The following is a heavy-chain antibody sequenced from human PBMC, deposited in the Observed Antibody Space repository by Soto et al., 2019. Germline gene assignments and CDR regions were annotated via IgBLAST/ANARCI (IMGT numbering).Heavy chain of an antibody. Sequence: PSETLSLTCTVSGGSISSYYWSWIRQPPGKGLEWIGYIYYSGSTNYNPSLKSRVTISVDTSKNQFSLKLSSVTAADTAVYYCARAHVDIVATIGFGFDYWGQGTLVTVSS. CDR3: ARAHVDIVATIGFGFDY. J-gene: IGHJ4*02. D-gene: IGHD5-12*01. V-gene: IGHV4-59*12. CDR2: IYYSGST. CDR1: GGSISSYY.